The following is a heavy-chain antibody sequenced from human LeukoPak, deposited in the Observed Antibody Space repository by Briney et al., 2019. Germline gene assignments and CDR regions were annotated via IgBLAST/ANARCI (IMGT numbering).Heavy chain of an antibody. D-gene: IGHD6-6*01. Sequence: GGSLRLSCAGTEVTFSTYEMNWVRQAPGKGLEWVSYISSRGGTIYYADSVMGRFTISRDNAKNSLYLQMNSLRAEDTAVYYCARESSSSEFDYWGQGTLVTVSS. J-gene: IGHJ4*02. CDR1: EVTFSTYE. V-gene: IGHV3-48*03. CDR2: ISSRGGTI. CDR3: ARESSSSEFDY.